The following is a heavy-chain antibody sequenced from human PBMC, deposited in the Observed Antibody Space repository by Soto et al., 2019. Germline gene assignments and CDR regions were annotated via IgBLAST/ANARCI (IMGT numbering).Heavy chain of an antibody. J-gene: IGHJ6*02. CDR2: ISWNSARI. CDR3: AKDILFGETSYYYGMDV. Sequence: EVQLVESGGGLVQPGRSLRLSCGASGFTFDDYAMHWVRQAPGKGLEWVSGISWNSARIDYADSVKGRFTVSRDNAKNSLYLQMNSQRAEDTALYFCAKDILFGETSYYYGMDVWGQGTTVTVSS. D-gene: IGHD3-10*01. CDR1: GFTFDDYA. V-gene: IGHV3-9*01.